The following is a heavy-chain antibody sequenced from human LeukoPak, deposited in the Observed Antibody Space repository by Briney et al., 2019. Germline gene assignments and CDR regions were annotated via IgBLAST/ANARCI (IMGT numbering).Heavy chain of an antibody. V-gene: IGHV4-34*01. CDR1: GGSFSGYY. J-gene: IGHJ4*02. CDR2: INHSGST. D-gene: IGHD3-22*01. Sequence: SETLSLTCAVYGGSFSGYYWSWIRQPPGKGLEWIGEINHSGSTNYNPSLKSRVTISVDTSKNQFSLKLSSVTAADTAVYYCARGSNYYDRWGQGTLVTVSS. CDR3: ARGSNYYDR.